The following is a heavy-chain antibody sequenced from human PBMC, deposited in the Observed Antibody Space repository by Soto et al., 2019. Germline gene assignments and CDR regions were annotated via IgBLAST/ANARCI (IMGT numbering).Heavy chain of an antibody. D-gene: IGHD4-17*01. CDR1: GFTVSSNY. V-gene: IGHV3-53*01. Sequence: EVQLVESGGGLIQPGGSLRLYCAASGFTVSSNYMSWVRQAPGKGLEWVSVIYSGGSKYYADSVKGRFTISRDNSKNTLYLQMNSLRAEDTAVYYCARDQETTVTGYYYDAIDVWGQGTTVTVSS. J-gene: IGHJ6*02. CDR3: ARDQETTVTGYYYDAIDV. CDR2: IYSGGSK.